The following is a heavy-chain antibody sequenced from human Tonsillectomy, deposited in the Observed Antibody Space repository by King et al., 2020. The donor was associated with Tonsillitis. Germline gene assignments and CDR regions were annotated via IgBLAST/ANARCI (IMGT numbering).Heavy chain of an antibody. D-gene: IGHD5-18*01. CDR1: GFTFSSYG. Sequence: VQLVESGGGVVQPGGSLRLSCAASGFTFSSYGMHWVRQAPGKGLEWVAFIRYDGNNKYYADSVKGRFTISRDNSKNTLYLQMNSLRAEDTAVYYCARVGYSYGYGYYYGMDVWGQGTTVTVSS. CDR2: IRYDGNNK. CDR3: ARVGYSYGYGYYYGMDV. J-gene: IGHJ6*02. V-gene: IGHV3-30*02.